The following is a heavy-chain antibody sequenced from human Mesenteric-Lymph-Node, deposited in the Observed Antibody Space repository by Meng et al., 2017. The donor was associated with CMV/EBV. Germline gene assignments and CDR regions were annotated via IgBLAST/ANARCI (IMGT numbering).Heavy chain of an antibody. Sequence: ASVKVSCKASGYTFTSYDINWVRQATGQELEWMGWMNPNSGNTGYAQKFQGRVTMTRNTSISTAYMELSSLRSEDTAVYYCASSYYCSSTSCYTSPYYYYYGMDVWGQGTTVTVSS. CDR1: GYTFTSYD. CDR3: ASSYYCSSTSCYTSPYYYYYGMDV. CDR2: MNPNSGNT. D-gene: IGHD2-2*02. J-gene: IGHJ6*02. V-gene: IGHV1-8*01.